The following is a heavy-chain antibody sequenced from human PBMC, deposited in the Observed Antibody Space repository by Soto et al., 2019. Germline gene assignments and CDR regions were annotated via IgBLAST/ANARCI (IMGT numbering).Heavy chain of an antibody. Sequence: QITLKESGPPLVEPTQTLTLTCTYSGFSLRTTGVGVGWIRQPPGKALEWLGISYWNDDKRYSPSLKNRFTLTSDISKSQVVLTMTNMDPVDTATYYCAHTWGLPFDYWGQGTLVIVSS. CDR3: AHTWGLPFDY. CDR2: SYWNDDK. V-gene: IGHV2-5*01. CDR1: GFSLRTTGVG. D-gene: IGHD3-16*01. J-gene: IGHJ4*02.